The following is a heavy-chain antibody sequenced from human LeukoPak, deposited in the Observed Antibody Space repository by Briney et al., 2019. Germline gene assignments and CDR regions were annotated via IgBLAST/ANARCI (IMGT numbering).Heavy chain of an antibody. CDR2: VNPNSGNT. V-gene: IGHV1-8*01. Sequence: ASVKVSCKASGYTFTSYDINWVRQASGQGLEWMGWVNPNSGNTGYAQKFQGRVTMTMSTSITTAYMELSSLRSEDTAVYYCAREKLRTDNNFDTWGQGTLVTVSS. CDR3: AREKLRTDNNFDT. CDR1: GYTFTSYD. J-gene: IGHJ5*02. D-gene: IGHD1-1*01.